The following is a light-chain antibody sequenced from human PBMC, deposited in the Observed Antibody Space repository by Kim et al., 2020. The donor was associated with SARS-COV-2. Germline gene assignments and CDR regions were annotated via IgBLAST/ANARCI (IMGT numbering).Light chain of an antibody. CDR2: GAS. CDR1: QSVSSSY. Sequence: EIVLTQSPGTLSLSPGERATLSCRASQSVSSSYLAWYQQKAGQAPRLLIYGASSRATGIPDRFSGSGSGTDFTLTISRLEPEDFSVYYCHQYGSSPLTFGGGTKVDIK. V-gene: IGKV3-20*01. CDR3: HQYGSSPLT. J-gene: IGKJ4*01.